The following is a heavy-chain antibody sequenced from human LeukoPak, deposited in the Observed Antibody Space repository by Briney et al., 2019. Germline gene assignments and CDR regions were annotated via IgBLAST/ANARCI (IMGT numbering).Heavy chain of an antibody. D-gene: IGHD1-1*01. V-gene: IGHV1-2*02. CDR2: INPNNGGT. J-gene: IGHJ4*02. CDR1: GYTITGYY. CDR3: GRDRHWNQGNFDY. Sequence: GAPVKVSCKAFGYTITGYYIHWVRQAPGQGLEWMGWINPNNGGTNSAQKFQGRVTMTRDTSIGTAYMELNRLTYDDMAVYYCGRDRHWNQGNFDYWGQGTLVTVSS.